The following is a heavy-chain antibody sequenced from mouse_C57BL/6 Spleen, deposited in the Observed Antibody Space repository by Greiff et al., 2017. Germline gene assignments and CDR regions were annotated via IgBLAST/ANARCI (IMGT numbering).Heavy chain of an antibody. V-gene: IGHV1-50*01. CDR1: GFTFTSYW. CDR2: IDPSDSYT. D-gene: IGHD4-1*01. Sequence: QVQLQQPGAELVKPGASVKLSCKASGFTFTSYWMQWVKQRPGQGLEWIGEIDPSDSYTNYNQKFKGKTTLTVDTASSTAYMQLSNLTSEDSAVYYCARTLTSYYAMDYWGQGTSVTVSS. CDR3: ARTLTSYYAMDY. J-gene: IGHJ4*01.